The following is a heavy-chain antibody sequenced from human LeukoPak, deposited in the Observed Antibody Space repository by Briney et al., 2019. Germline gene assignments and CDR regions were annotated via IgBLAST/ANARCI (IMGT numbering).Heavy chain of an antibody. V-gene: IGHV1-8*01. CDR2: MNPNSGNT. J-gene: IGHJ4*02. CDR1: GYTFTSYD. Sequence: ASVKVSCKASGYTFTSYDINWVRQATGQGLEWMGWMNPNSGNTGYAQKFQGRVNMTRSTSISTAYMELSSLRSEDTAVYYCARVDREMATNFDYWGQGTLVTVSS. CDR3: ARVDREMATNFDY. D-gene: IGHD5-24*01.